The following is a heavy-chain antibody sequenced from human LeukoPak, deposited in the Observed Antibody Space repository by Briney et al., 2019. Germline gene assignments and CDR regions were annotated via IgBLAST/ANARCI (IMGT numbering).Heavy chain of an antibody. CDR3: AREDPQTKVPEGLDV. Sequence: SETLTLTCTVSGGSKSSYYWSWIRQSPGKGLEWIGYNYFSGATNYNPSLKSRVTISVDTSKNQFPLKLSSVTAADSAVYYCAREDPQTKVPEGLDVWGQGTTVTVSS. D-gene: IGHD4/OR15-4a*01. CDR2: NYFSGAT. CDR1: GGSKSSYY. V-gene: IGHV4-59*01. J-gene: IGHJ6*02.